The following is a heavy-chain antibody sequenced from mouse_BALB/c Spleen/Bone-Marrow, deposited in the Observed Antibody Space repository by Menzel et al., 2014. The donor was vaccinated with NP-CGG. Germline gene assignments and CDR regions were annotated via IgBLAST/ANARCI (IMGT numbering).Heavy chain of an antibody. J-gene: IGHJ2*01. CDR1: GYSITSDYA. CDR2: ISYSGST. CDR3: ARDTRLRRLDY. V-gene: IGHV3-2*02. D-gene: IGHD2-2*01. Sequence: EVKLQESGPGLVKPSQSLSLTCTVTGYSITSDYAWNWIRQFPGNKLEWMGYISYSGSTSYNPSLKSRVSVTRDTSKNQFFLQLNSVTTEDTATYYCARDTRLRRLDYWGQGTTLTVSS.